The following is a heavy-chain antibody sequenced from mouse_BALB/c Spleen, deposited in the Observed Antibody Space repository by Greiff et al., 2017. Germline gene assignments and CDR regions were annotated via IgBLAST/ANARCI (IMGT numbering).Heavy chain of an antibody. CDR2: INSNGGST. CDR3: ARETTPFAY. CDR1: GFTFSSYG. D-gene: IGHD1-1*01. J-gene: IGHJ3*01. V-gene: IGHV5-6-3*01. Sequence: EVHLVESGGGLVQPGGSLKLSCAASGFTFSSYGMSWVRQTPDKRLELVATINSNGGSTYYPDSVKGRFTISRDNAKNTLYLQMSSLKSEDTAMYYCARETTPFAYWGQGTLVTVSA.